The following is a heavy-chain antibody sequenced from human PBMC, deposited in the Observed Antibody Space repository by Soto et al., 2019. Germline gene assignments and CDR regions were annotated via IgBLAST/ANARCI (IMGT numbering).Heavy chain of an antibody. V-gene: IGHV4-4*02. Sequence: SETLSLTCAVSGDSISSRNWWSWVRQPPGKGLEWIGYIYYSGSTNYNPSLKSRVTISVDTSKNQFSLKLSSVTAADTAVYYCARHQDYGDLDYWGQGTLVTVSS. CDR2: IYYSGST. CDR3: ARHQDYGDLDY. D-gene: IGHD4-17*01. J-gene: IGHJ4*02. CDR1: GDSISSRNW.